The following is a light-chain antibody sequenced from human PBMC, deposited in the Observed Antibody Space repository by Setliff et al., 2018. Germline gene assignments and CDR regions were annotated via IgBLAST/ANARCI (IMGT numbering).Light chain of an antibody. Sequence: SYELTQSPSVSVAPGMTARITCGGDNIGSKSVHWYQQKPGQAPVLVIYYDSDRPSGIPERFSGSNSGNTATPTISGVEAGDEADYYCQVWDSSSNLFVVFGGGTKGTVL. CDR3: QVWDSSSNLFVV. CDR2: YDS. CDR1: NIGSKS. V-gene: IGLV3-21*04. J-gene: IGLJ2*01.